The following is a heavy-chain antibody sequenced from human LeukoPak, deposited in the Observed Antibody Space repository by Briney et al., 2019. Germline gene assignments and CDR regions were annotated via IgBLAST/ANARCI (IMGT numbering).Heavy chain of an antibody. D-gene: IGHD3-22*01. CDR3: ARDRNYYDRTGIDALDL. V-gene: IGHV1-2*02. Sequence: ASVKVSCKASGYTFTDYFMHWVRQAPGQGFEWMGWINSNTGDTNYAQKFQGRATLTRDTSISTAYMDLSRLRSDDTAAYFCARDRNYYDRTGIDALDLWGQGTMVTVSS. CDR1: GYTFTDYF. CDR2: INSNTGDT. J-gene: IGHJ3*01.